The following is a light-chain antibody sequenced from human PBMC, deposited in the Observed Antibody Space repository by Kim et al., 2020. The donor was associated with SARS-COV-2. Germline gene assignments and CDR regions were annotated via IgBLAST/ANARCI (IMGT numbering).Light chain of an antibody. CDR2: DAS. CDR3: QQYGNLPIT. J-gene: IGKJ5*01. V-gene: IGKV1-33*01. Sequence: DIQMTQSPSSLSASVGDRVTITCQASQDISNFLNWYQQKPGKAPKLLIYDASYLATGVPSRFGGSPSGPYFTFTISSLEPEDIATYYCQQYGNLPITFGQGTRLEIK. CDR1: QDISNF.